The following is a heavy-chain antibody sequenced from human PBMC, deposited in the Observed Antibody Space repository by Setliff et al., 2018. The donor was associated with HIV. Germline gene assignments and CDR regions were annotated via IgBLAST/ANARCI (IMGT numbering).Heavy chain of an antibody. Sequence: GESLKISCTASGFTFGDYAMSWVRQAPGKGLEWVGFIRSKAYGGTTEYAASVKGRFTISRDDSKSIAYLQMNSLKTEDTAVYYCTREQFGLGGQDAFDIWGQGTMVTVS. D-gene: IGHD3-10*01. CDR2: IRSKAYGGTT. CDR1: GFTFGDYA. V-gene: IGHV3-49*04. J-gene: IGHJ3*02. CDR3: TREQFGLGGQDAFDI.